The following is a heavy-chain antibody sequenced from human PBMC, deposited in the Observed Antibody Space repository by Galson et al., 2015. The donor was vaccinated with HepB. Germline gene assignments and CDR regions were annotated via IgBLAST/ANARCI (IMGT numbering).Heavy chain of an antibody. D-gene: IGHD6-19*01. CDR1: GFSFSIYP. J-gene: IGHJ4*02. CDR3: VRGWSPGYKSGWHVHLDY. CDR2: ISYDGSNK. V-gene: IGHV3-30*01. Sequence: SLRLSCAASGFSFSIYPMHWVRQAPGKGLEWVAVISYDGSNKFYAESVKGRFTISRDNSKNTLSLQMNGLRAEDTAVYWCVRGWSPGYKSGWHVHLDYWGQGTLVTVSS.